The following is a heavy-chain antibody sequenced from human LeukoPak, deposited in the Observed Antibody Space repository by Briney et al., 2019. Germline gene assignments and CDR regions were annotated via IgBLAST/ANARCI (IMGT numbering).Heavy chain of an antibody. CDR3: TRAIRHQLLSDY. J-gene: IGHJ4*02. CDR1: GYTFFNYD. CDR2: MNPDSGNT. D-gene: IGHD2-2*01. Sequence: GASVKVSCKASGYTFFNYDINWVRQATGQGPEWRGWMNPDSGNTGYAQKFQGRGTMTRDSSITTAYMELISLRFEDTAVYYCTRAIRHQLLSDYWGQGTLVTVSS. V-gene: IGHV1-8*02.